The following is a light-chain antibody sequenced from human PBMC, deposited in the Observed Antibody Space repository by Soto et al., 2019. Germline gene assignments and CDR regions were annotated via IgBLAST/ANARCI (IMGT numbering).Light chain of an antibody. V-gene: IGKV3-20*01. J-gene: IGKJ5*01. CDR1: QSVSSSY. Sequence: EIVFTQSPGTLSLSPGERATHSCRASQSVSSSYLAWYQQKPGQAPRLLIYGASSRATGIPDRFSGSGSGTDFTLTISRLEPEDFAVYYCQQYGSPITFGQGTRLEIK. CDR3: QQYGSPIT. CDR2: GAS.